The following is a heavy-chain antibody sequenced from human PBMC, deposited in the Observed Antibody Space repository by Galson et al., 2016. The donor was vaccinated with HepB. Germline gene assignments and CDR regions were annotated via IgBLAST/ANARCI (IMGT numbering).Heavy chain of an antibody. V-gene: IGHV4-39*07. D-gene: IGHD3-16*01. CDR3: ARDLSGGFDY. CDR2: VYYTGNT. Sequence: SETLSLTCAVSGDSISDVNYYWGWIRRPPGKGLEWIGSVYYTGNTYNNPSLKSRVTISVDTSKSQVSLRLTSVTAADTAVYYCARDLSGGFDYWGQGTVVTVSS. CDR1: GDSISDVNYY. J-gene: IGHJ4*02.